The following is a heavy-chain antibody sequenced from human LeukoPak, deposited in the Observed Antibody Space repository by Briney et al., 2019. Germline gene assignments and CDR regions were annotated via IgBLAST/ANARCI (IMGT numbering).Heavy chain of an antibody. D-gene: IGHD3-10*01. Sequence: GGSLRLSCAASGFSFSSYWMSWVRQAPGKGLEGVANIKQDGSEKYYVDSVKGRFTISRDNDKNSLYLQMNSLRAEDTAVYYCARGITMVRGHYYGMDVWGKGTTVTVSS. V-gene: IGHV3-7*03. J-gene: IGHJ6*04. CDR1: GFSFSSYW. CDR3: ARGITMVRGHYYGMDV. CDR2: IKQDGSEK.